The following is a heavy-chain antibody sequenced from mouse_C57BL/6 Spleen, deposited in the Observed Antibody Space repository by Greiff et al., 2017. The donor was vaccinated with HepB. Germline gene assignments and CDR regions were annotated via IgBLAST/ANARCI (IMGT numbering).Heavy chain of an antibody. CDR2: IDPSDSYT. CDR1: GYTFTSYW. CDR3: AKWYGSRAYDFDY. J-gene: IGHJ2*01. D-gene: IGHD1-1*01. Sequence: QVQLQQSGAELVRPGTSVKLSCTASGYTFTSYWMPWVQQRPGQGLEWIGEIDPSDSYTNYNQKFKGQATLTVDTSSSTSYMQLSSLTSEDSAVYYWAKWYGSRAYDFDYWGQGTTLTVSS. V-gene: IGHV1-59*01.